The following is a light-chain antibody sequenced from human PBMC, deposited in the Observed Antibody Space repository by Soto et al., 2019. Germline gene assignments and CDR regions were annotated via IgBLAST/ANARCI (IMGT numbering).Light chain of an antibody. J-gene: IGKJ1*01. V-gene: IGKV1-5*03. Sequence: DIQMTQSPSSLSASVGDTVTITCRASQSISSWLAWYQQKPGKAPKVLIYRASKLESGVPSRFSGSGSGTDFTLTISSLQPEDFATYYCLQDYNYPWTFGQGTKVDIK. CDR3: LQDYNYPWT. CDR1: QSISSW. CDR2: RAS.